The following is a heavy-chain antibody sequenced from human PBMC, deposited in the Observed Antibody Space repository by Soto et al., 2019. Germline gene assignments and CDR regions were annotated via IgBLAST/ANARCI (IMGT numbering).Heavy chain of an antibody. V-gene: IGHV3-23*01. CDR2: VSVNDDNA. J-gene: IGHJ5*02. CDR1: GFIFSDYA. CDR3: AKDWTHFDL. Sequence: EVQLLESGGNLVQPGGSLRLSCAASGFIFSDYAMSWVRQAPGKGLEWVSLVSVNDDNAYYADSVKGRFTISRDNSRNTLYLQRNSLRAEDTAVYFCAKDWTHFDLWGQGTLVTVSS. D-gene: IGHD3-3*01.